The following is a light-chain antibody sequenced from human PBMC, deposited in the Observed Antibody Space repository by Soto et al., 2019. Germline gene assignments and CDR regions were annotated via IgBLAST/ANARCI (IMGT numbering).Light chain of an antibody. CDR2: WAS. Sequence: DIVMTQSPDSLAVSLGERATINCKSSQSVLYSSNNKNYLAWYQQKPGQPPKLLIYWASTRESGVTDRSSGSGSGTDFTLTISSLQAEAVAVYYCQQYYSTPTWTFGQGTKVEIK. J-gene: IGKJ1*01. V-gene: IGKV4-1*01. CDR3: QQYYSTPTWT. CDR1: QSVLYSSNNKNY.